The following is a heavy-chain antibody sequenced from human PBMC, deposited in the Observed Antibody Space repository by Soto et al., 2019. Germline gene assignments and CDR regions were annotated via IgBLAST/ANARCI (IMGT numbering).Heavy chain of an antibody. Sequence: EVQLVESGGGLVKPGGSLRLSCAASGFTFSNAWMNWVRQAPGKGLEWVGRIKSKTDGGTTDYAAPVKGRFTISRDDSKNTLYLQMNSLKTEDTAVYDCTTGNYRYYSCSMDVWGQEPTVTVAS. J-gene: IGHJ6*02. D-gene: IGHD4-4*01. CDR1: GFTFSNAW. CDR3: TTGNYRYYSCSMDV. CDR2: IKSKTDGGTT. V-gene: IGHV3-15*07.